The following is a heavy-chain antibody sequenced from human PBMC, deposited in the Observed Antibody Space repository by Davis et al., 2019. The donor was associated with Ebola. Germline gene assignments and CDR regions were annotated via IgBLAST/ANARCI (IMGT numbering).Heavy chain of an antibody. CDR1: GFTFSDYY. D-gene: IGHD3-10*01. CDR2: ISSSSSYT. CDR3: ARTTLWFGEPAPLYYFDY. V-gene: IGHV3-11*06. Sequence: GESLKISCAASGFTFSDYYMSWLRQAPGKGLEWVSYISSSSSYTNYADSVKGRFTISRDNAKNSLYLQMNSLRAEDTAVYYCARTTLWFGEPAPLYYFDYWGQGTLVTVSS. J-gene: IGHJ4*02.